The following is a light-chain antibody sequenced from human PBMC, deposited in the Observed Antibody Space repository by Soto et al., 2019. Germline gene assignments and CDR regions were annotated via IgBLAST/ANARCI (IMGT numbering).Light chain of an antibody. CDR3: QHSYNTPWT. Sequence: DIQMTQSPSSLSASVGDRVTITCRANQTISTYLNWYQQKPGKAPKLLIYAASSLQSGVPSRFSGSGSGTAFTLTISSLQPEDFESYYCQHSYNTPWTFGQGTKVDIK. J-gene: IGKJ1*01. CDR2: AAS. V-gene: IGKV1-39*01. CDR1: QTISTY.